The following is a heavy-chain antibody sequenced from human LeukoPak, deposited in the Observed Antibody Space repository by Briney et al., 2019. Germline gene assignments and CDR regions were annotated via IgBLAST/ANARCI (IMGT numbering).Heavy chain of an antibody. Sequence: ASVKVSCKASGYTFTGYYMHWVRQAPGQGLEWMGRINPNSGGTNYAQKFQGRVTMTRETSISTAYMELSRLRSDDTAVYHCAREKYSSGWYYFDYWGQGTLVTVSS. D-gene: IGHD6-19*01. CDR2: INPNSGGT. CDR1: GYTFTGYY. CDR3: AREKYSSGWYYFDY. J-gene: IGHJ4*02. V-gene: IGHV1-2*06.